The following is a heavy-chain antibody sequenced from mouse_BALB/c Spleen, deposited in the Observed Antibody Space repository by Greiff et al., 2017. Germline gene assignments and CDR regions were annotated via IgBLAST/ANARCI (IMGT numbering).Heavy chain of an antibody. CDR2: ISNLAYSI. J-gene: IGHJ4*01. CDR1: GFTFSDYG. CDR3: AREGPYWAMDY. D-gene: IGHD2-10*01. Sequence: EVKLVESGGGLVQPGGSRKLSCAASGFTFSDYGMAWVRQAPGKGPEWVAFISNLAYSIYYADTVTGRFTISRENAKNTLYLEMSSLRSEDTAMYYCAREGPYWAMDYWGQGTSVTVSS. V-gene: IGHV5-15*02.